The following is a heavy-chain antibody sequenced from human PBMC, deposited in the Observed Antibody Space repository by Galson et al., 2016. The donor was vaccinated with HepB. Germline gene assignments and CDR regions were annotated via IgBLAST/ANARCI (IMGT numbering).Heavy chain of an antibody. J-gene: IGHJ5*02. CDR2: ISNSGGST. CDR3: AGGYYGSGSNNWLDP. V-gene: IGHV3-23*01. D-gene: IGHD3-10*01. CDR1: GFTFSSYS. Sequence: SLRLSCAASGFTFSSYSMTWVRQAPGKGLEWVSVISNSGGSTYYADSVKGRFTISRDNSKNTLYLQMNSLRAEDTAVYYCAGGYYGSGSNNWLDPWGQGTLVTVSS.